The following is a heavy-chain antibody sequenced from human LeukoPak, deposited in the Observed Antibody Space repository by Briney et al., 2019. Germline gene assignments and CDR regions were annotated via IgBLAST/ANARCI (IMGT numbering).Heavy chain of an antibody. D-gene: IGHD1-26*01. CDR3: ARHSYGKLDY. CDR2: INHSGST. Sequence: SETLSLTCTVSGGSISSYYWSWIRQPPGKGLEWIGEINHSGSTNYNPSLKSRVTISVDTSKNQFSLKLSSVTAADTAVYYCARHSYGKLDYWGQGTLVTVSS. J-gene: IGHJ4*02. V-gene: IGHV4-34*01. CDR1: GGSISSYY.